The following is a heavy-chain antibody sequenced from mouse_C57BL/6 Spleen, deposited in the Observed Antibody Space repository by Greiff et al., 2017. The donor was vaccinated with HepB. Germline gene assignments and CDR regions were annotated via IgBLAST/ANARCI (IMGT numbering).Heavy chain of an antibody. CDR3: ARSVDYYGSSYVRFYAMDY. CDR1: GYTFTSYW. Sequence: VQLQQSGAELVRPGTSVKLSCKASGYTFTSYWMHWVKQRPGQGLEWIGVIDPSDSYTNYNQKFKGKATLTVDTSSSTAYMQLSSLTSEDSAVYYCARSVDYYGSSYVRFYAMDYWGQGTSVTVSS. V-gene: IGHV1-59*01. J-gene: IGHJ4*01. CDR2: IDPSDSYT. D-gene: IGHD1-1*01.